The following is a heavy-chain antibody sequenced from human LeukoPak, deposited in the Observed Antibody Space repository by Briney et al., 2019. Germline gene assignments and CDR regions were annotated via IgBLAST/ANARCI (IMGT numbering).Heavy chain of an antibody. Sequence: GGSLRLSCTTSGFTFSNYPMSWVRQAPGKGLEWLALLGSTAYGGTTKYAASVKGRFTVSRDDSKSIAYLQMNSLKTEDTAVYYCTRPYYDYLTGYYSDYWGQGTLVTVSS. CDR2: LGSTAYGGTT. CDR3: TRPYYDYLTGYYSDY. CDR1: GFTFSNYP. D-gene: IGHD3-9*01. V-gene: IGHV3-49*04. J-gene: IGHJ4*02.